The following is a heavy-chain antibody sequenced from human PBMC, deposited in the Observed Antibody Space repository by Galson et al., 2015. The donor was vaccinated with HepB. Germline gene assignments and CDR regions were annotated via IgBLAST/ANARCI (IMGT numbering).Heavy chain of an antibody. J-gene: IGHJ1*01. D-gene: IGHD3-16*01. CDR1: GYSFTDYW. Sequence: QSGAEVKKPGGSLRISCQGFGYSFTDYWIGWVRQMPGKGLEYMGIIYPGDSDTRYSPSFEGHVSISVDKSINTAYLQWHSLKTSDTAMYYCSARGGGYWGQGTLVTVSS. V-gene: IGHV5-51*03. CDR2: IYPGDSDT. CDR3: SARGGGY.